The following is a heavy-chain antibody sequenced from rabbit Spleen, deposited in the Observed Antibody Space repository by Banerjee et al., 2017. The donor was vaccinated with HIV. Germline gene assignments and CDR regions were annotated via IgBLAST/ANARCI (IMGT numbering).Heavy chain of an antibody. V-gene: IGHV1S40*01. CDR2: IYGGSGGT. CDR1: GFSFSAGYY. CDR3: ARGLIGRDL. Sequence: QSLEESGGDLVKPGASLTLTCTASGFSFSAGYYMCWVRQAPGKGLEWIACIYGGSGGTWYASWVNGRLTISKTSSTTVTLQMTSLTAADTATYFCARGLIGRDLWGQGTLVTVS. J-gene: IGHJ4*01.